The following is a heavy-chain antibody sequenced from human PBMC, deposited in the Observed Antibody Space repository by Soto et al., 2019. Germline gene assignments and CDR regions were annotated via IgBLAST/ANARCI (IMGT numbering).Heavy chain of an antibody. CDR2: TNPKSGYT. V-gene: IGHV1-8*01. CDR3: ARTDGDLDY. J-gene: IGHJ4*02. D-gene: IGHD4-17*01. CDR1: GYTFTRYD. Sequence: QVPLVQSGAEVKKPGASVKVSCKASGYTFTRYDINWVRQAPGQGLEWMGWTNPKSGYTGSAQKFQDRITMTKDSSISTAYMELNSLTSEDTAVYYCARTDGDLDYWGQGTLVTVSS.